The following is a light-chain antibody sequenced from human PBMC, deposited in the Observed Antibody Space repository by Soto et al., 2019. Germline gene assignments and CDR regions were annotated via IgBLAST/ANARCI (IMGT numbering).Light chain of an antibody. V-gene: IGLV2-8*01. Sequence: QSVLTQPPSASGSPGQSVTISCTGTSSDVGGYDYVSWYQQHPGKAPKLMIYEVTIRPSGVSDRFSGSKSGNTASLTVSGLQAEDEADYYCSSYTCGNPSYVSGTGTKVTVL. CDR2: EVT. CDR3: SSYTCGNPSYV. CDR1: SSDVGGYDY. J-gene: IGLJ1*01.